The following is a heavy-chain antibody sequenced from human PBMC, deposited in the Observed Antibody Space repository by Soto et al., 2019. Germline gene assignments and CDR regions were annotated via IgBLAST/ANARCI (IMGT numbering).Heavy chain of an antibody. D-gene: IGHD4-4*01. CDR2: IYYSGST. J-gene: IGHJ4*02. CDR3: ARRPPTVTTPGFDY. Sequence: QLQLQESGPGLVKPSETLSLTCTVSGGSISSSSYYWGWIRQPPGKGLEWIGSIYYSGSTYYNPSLKSRVTLSVDTSKNQYSLKLSSVTAADTAVYYCARRPPTVTTPGFDYWGQGTLVTVSS. V-gene: IGHV4-39*01. CDR1: GGSISSSSYY.